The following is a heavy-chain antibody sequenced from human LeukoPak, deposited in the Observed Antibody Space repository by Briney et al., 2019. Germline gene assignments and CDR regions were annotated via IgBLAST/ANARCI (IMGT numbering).Heavy chain of an antibody. J-gene: IGHJ4*02. V-gene: IGHV4-59*01. D-gene: IGHD3-16*01. CDR1: GGSISSYY. Sequence: PSETLSLTCTVSGGSISSYYWSWIRQPPGKGLEWIGYIYYSGSTNYNPSLKSRVTISVDTSKNQFSLKLSSVTAADTAVYYCARDIKGGGGYYFDYWGQGTLVTVSS. CDR2: IYYSGST. CDR3: ARDIKGGGGYYFDY.